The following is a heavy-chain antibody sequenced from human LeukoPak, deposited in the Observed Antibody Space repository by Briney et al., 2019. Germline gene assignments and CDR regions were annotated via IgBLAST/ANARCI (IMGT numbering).Heavy chain of an antibody. CDR2: IIPIFGTA. J-gene: IGHJ4*02. V-gene: IGHV1-69*01. CDR3: ARGVADYGDYASIDY. Sequence: SVKVSCKASGGTFSSYTISWVRQAPGQGLEWMGGIIPIFGTANYAQKFQGRVTITADESTSTAYMELSSLRSDDTAVYYCARGVADYGDYASIDYWGQGTLVTVSS. D-gene: IGHD4-17*01. CDR1: GGTFSSYT.